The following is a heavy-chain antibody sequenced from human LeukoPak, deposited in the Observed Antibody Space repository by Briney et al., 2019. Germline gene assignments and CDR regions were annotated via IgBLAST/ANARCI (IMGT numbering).Heavy chain of an antibody. Sequence: GGSLRLSCAASGFTFSSYAMHWVRQAPGKGLEWVAVISYDGSNKYYADSVKGRFTISRDNSKNTLYLQMNSLRAEDTAVYYCARDLVSSSIDYWGQGTLVTVSS. CDR1: GFTFSSYA. D-gene: IGHD6-6*01. CDR3: ARDLVSSSIDY. V-gene: IGHV3-30-3*01. CDR2: ISYDGSNK. J-gene: IGHJ4*02.